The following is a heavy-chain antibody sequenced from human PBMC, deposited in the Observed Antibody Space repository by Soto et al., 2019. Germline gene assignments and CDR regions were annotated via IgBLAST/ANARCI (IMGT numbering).Heavy chain of an antibody. CDR1: GFTFSSYG. CDR3: AKDAGDLYDILTGYSSRWYYMDV. CDR2: ISYDGSNK. Sequence: GESLKISCAASGFTFSSYGMHWVRQAPGKGLEWVAVISYDGSNKYYADSVKGRFTISRDNSKNTLYLQMNSLRAEDTAVYYCAKDAGDLYDILTGYSSRWYYMDVWGKGTTVTVSS. J-gene: IGHJ6*03. V-gene: IGHV3-30*18. D-gene: IGHD3-9*01.